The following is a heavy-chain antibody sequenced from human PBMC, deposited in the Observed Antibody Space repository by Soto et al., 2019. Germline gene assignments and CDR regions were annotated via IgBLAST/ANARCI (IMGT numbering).Heavy chain of an antibody. D-gene: IGHD6-6*01. Sequence: GGSLRLSCAASGFTFSSYGMHWVRQAPGKGLEWVAVIWYDGSNKYYADSVKGRFTISRDNSKNTLYLQMNSLRAEDTAVYYCARGRNSSSLGRIGAFDIWGQGTMVTVSS. CDR1: GFTFSSYG. J-gene: IGHJ3*02. V-gene: IGHV3-33*08. CDR3: ARGRNSSSLGRIGAFDI. CDR2: IWYDGSNK.